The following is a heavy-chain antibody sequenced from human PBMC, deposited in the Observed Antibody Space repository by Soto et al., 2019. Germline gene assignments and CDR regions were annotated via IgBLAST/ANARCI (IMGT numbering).Heavy chain of an antibody. CDR1: SGSIASVDYY. CDR3: ARWTYYCFCSGYYGGFVR. J-gene: IGHJ4*01. D-gene: IGHD3-3*01. CDR2: IYYTGTS. Sequence: PSETLSLTCTVSSGSIASVDYYWSWIRQYPGKGLEWIGYIYYTGTSYYNPSLQSRVTISLDTSKNQFSLRLSSVTAADTAVYYFARWTYYCFCSGYYGGFVRWRHGILVSVSA. V-gene: IGHV4-31*03.